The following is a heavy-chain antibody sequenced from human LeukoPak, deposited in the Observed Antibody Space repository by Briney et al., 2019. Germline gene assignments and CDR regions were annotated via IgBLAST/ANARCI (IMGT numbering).Heavy chain of an antibody. CDR3: ASTGYTSGRWFDP. CDR2: ISDSGST. Sequence: SETLPLTCTVSGVSISSSSYYWGWIRQPPGKGLEWIGSISDSGSTYYNPSLKSRVTIFVDTSKNQCSLKLNSVTAADTAAYYCASTGYTSGRWFDPWGQGTLVTVSS. V-gene: IGHV4-39*01. J-gene: IGHJ5*02. CDR1: GVSISSSSYY. D-gene: IGHD6-19*01.